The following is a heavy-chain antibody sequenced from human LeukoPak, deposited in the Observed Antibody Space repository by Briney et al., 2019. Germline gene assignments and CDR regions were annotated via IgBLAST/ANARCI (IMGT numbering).Heavy chain of an antibody. CDR2: ISGSGGST. J-gene: IGHJ4*02. CDR1: GFTFSSYA. Sequence: GGSLRLSCAASGFTFSSYAMSWVRQAPGKGLEWVSAISGSGGSTYYADSVKGRFTISRDNSKNTLYLQMNSLRAGDTAVYYCAKESYSSGWYAYFDYWGQGTLVTVSS. D-gene: IGHD6-19*01. CDR3: AKESYSSGWYAYFDY. V-gene: IGHV3-23*01.